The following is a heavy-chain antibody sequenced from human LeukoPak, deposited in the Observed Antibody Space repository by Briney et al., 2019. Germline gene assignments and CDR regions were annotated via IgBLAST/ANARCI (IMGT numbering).Heavy chain of an antibody. CDR2: TYYRPKWYN. V-gene: IGHV6-1*01. CDR3: ARSKAAAPYYYYGMDV. D-gene: IGHD6-13*01. Sequence: SQTLSLTCAISGDSLSSNSAAWNWIRQSPSRGLEWLGRTYYRPKWYNDYAVSVKSRIPINPDTCKNQVSLQLNSVTPEDTAVDHGARSKAAAPYYYYGMDVWGQGTTVTVSS. CDR1: GDSLSSNSAA. J-gene: IGHJ6*02.